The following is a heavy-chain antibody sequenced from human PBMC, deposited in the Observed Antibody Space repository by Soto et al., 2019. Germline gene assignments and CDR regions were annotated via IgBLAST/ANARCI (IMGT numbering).Heavy chain of an antibody. V-gene: IGHV5-51*01. D-gene: IGHD6-19*01. J-gene: IGHJ6*02. CDR2: IYPGDSDT. Sequence: GESLKISCKGSGYSFTSYWIGWVRQMPGKGLEWMGIIYPGDSDTRYSPSFQGQVTISADKSISTAYLQWSSLKASDTAMYYCASRGMAVAGTFYGMDVWGQGTTVTVSS. CDR3: ASRGMAVAGTFYGMDV. CDR1: GYSFTSYW.